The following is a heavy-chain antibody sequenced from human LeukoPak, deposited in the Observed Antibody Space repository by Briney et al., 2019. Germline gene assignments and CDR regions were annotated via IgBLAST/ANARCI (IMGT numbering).Heavy chain of an antibody. J-gene: IGHJ4*02. CDR3: ARHRTTVTTPFDY. CDR1: GGSVISTTYY. CDR2: FYYTGTT. V-gene: IGHV4-39*01. Sequence: SETLSLTCTVSGGSVISTTYYWGWICQPPGKGLEYIGSFYYTGTTYYNPSLKSRFTISVDTSKNQVSLNLNSVTAADTAVYYCARHRTTVTTPFDYWGQGTLVTVSS. D-gene: IGHD4-17*01.